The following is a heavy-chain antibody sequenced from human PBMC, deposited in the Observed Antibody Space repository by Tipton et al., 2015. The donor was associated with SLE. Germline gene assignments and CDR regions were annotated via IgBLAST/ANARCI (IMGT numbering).Heavy chain of an antibody. CDR1: GFTFSSYA. J-gene: IGHJ4*02. D-gene: IGHD7-27*01. V-gene: IGHV3-23*03. CDR2: IYSGGST. Sequence: GSLRLSFAASGFTFSSYAMSWVRQAPGKGLEWVSVIYSGGSTYYADSVKGRFTISRDNSKNTLYLQMNSLRAEDTAVYYCATLDGDDYWGQGTLVTVSS. CDR3: ATLDGDDY.